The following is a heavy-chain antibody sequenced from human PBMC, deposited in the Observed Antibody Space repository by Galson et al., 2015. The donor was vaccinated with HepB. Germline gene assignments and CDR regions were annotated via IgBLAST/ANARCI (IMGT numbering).Heavy chain of an antibody. D-gene: IGHD2-15*01. CDR3: ARVLGYCSGGSCSTNYYYYYGMDV. Sequence: SLRLSCAASGFTFSSYWMHWVRQAPGKGLVWVSRINSDGSSTSYADSVKGRFTISRDNAKNTLYLQMNSLRAEDTAVYYCARVLGYCSGGSCSTNYYYYYGMDVWGQGTTVTVSS. V-gene: IGHV3-74*01. J-gene: IGHJ6*02. CDR1: GFTFSSYW. CDR2: INSDGSST.